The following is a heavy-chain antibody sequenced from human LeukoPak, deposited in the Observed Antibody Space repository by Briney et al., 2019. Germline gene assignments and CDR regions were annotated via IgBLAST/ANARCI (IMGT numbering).Heavy chain of an antibody. CDR2: INWNGGST. CDR3: ARDWVGYSSGHSLYYFDY. CDR1: GFTFDDYG. D-gene: IGHD6-19*01. V-gene: IGHV3-20*04. Sequence: GGSLRLSCAASGFTFDDYGMSWVRHAPGKGLEWVSGINWNGGSTGYADSVKGRFTISRDNAKNSPYLQMNSLRAEDTALYYCARDWVGYSSGHSLYYFDYWGQGTLVTVSS. J-gene: IGHJ4*02.